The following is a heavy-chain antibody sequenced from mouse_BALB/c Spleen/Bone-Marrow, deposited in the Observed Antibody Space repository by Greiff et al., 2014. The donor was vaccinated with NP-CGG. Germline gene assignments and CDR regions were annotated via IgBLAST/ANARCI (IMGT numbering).Heavy chain of an antibody. V-gene: IGHV2-6-5*01. D-gene: IGHD1-1*01. Sequence: QVQLQPSGPGLVAPSQSLSITCTGSGVSFTDYGVSWICQPPGKSLEWLGVIWGGGITYYNSTLKSRLSISKDNSKSQVFLKMNSLQTDDTAMYYCAKHDTTVVLDYWGQGTTLTVSS. J-gene: IGHJ2*01. CDR2: IWGGGIT. CDR1: GVSFTDYG. CDR3: AKHDTTVVLDY.